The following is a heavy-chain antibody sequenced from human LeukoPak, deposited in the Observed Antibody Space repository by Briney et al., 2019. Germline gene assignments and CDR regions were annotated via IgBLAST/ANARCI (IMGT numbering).Heavy chain of an antibody. CDR3: AKYQIGTMFDI. D-gene: IGHD2/OR15-2a*01. CDR1: GGSISSGDYY. V-gene: IGHV4-30-4*01. Sequence: SETLSLTCTVSGGSISSGDYYWSWIRQPPGKGLEWIGYIYYSGSTYYNPSLKSRVTISKDTSQNQFSLKLSSVTAADTAVYYCAKYQIGTMFDIWGQGTLVTVSS. J-gene: IGHJ4*02. CDR2: IYYSGST.